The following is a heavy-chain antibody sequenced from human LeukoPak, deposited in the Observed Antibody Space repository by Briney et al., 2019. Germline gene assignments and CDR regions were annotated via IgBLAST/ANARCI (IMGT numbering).Heavy chain of an antibody. D-gene: IGHD1-26*01. CDR3: ARVMAGATYYYYYYMDV. Sequence: PGGSPRLSCAASGFTFSSYAMHWVRQAPGKGLEWVAVISYDGSNKYYADSVKGRFTISRDNAKNSLYLQMNSLRAEDTAVYYCARVMAGATYYYYYYMDVWGKGTTVTISS. V-gene: IGHV3-30*04. CDR1: GFTFSSYA. CDR2: ISYDGSNK. J-gene: IGHJ6*03.